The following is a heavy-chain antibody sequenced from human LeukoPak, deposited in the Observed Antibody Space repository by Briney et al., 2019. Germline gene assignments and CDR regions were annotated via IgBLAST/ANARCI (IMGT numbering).Heavy chain of an antibody. CDR1: GYTFTSYG. CDR2: ISAYNGNT. J-gene: IGHJ4*02. Sequence: ASVKVSCKAFGYTFTSYGISWVRQAPGQGLEWMGWISAYNGNTNYAQKLQGRVTMTTDTSTSTAYMELRSLRSDDTAVYYCARAAEYTTDFDYWGQGTLVTVSS. CDR3: ARAAEYTTDFDY. V-gene: IGHV1-18*01. D-gene: IGHD6-6*01.